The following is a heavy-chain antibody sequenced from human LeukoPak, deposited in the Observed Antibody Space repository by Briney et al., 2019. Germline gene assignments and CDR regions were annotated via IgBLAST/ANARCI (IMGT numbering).Heavy chain of an antibody. CDR2: IKQDGSEK. CDR3: ARVSPWPSYAFDI. Sequence: PGGSLRLSCAASGFAFSSYWMSWVRQAPGKGLEWVANIKQDGSEKYYVDSVKGRFTISRDNAKNSLYLQMNSLRAEDTAVYYCARVSPWPSYAFDIWGQGTMVTVSS. V-gene: IGHV3-7*01. CDR1: GFAFSSYW. J-gene: IGHJ3*02.